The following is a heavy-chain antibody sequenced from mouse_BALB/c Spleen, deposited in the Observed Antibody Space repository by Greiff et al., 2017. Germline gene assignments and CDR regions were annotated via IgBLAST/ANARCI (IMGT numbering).Heavy chain of an antibody. J-gene: IGHJ2*01. CDR3: ARETATDFFDY. V-gene: IGHV3-6*02. Sequence: EVQLVESGPGLVKPSQSLSLTCSVTGYSITSGYYWNWIRQFPGNKLEWMGYISYDGSNNYNPSLKNRSSITRDTSKHQFFLKLNSVTTEDTATYYCARETATDFFDYWGQGTTLTVAS. CDR1: GYSITSGYY. CDR2: ISYDGSN. D-gene: IGHD1-2*01.